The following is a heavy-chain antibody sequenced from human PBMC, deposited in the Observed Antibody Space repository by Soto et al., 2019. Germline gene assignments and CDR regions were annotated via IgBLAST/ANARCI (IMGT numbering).Heavy chain of an antibody. V-gene: IGHV3-30-3*01. Sequence: QVQLVESGGGVVQPGRSLRLSCAASGFTFSSYAMHWVRQAPGKGLEWVAVISYDGSNKYYADSVKGRFTISRDNSKNTLYLQMNSLRAEDTAVYYCARDTLELLYYFDYWGQGTLVTVSS. CDR3: ARDTLELLYYFDY. D-gene: IGHD1-7*01. J-gene: IGHJ4*02. CDR2: ISYDGSNK. CDR1: GFTFSSYA.